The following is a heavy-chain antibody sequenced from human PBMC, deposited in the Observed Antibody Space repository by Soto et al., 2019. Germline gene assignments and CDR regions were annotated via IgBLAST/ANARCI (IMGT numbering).Heavy chain of an antibody. CDR2: INPSGGST. CDR1: GYTFTIYY. CDR3: ASKYCSSTSCYRTSLSALGGDGMDV. D-gene: IGHD2-2*01. Sequence: ASVKVSCKASGYTFTIYYMHWLGQAPGQGLEWMGIINPSGGSTSYAQKFQGRVTMTRDASTSTVYMELSSLRSKDTAVYDCASKYCSSTSCYRTSLSALGGDGMDVWGQGTTVTVSS. V-gene: IGHV1-46*01. J-gene: IGHJ6*02.